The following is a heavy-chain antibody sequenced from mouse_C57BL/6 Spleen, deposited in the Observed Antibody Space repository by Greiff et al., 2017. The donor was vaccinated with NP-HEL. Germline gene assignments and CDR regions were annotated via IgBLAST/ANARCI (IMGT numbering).Heavy chain of an antibody. D-gene: IGHD3-2*02. V-gene: IGHV1-76*01. CDR3: ARGSSGYPFVY. Sequence: VQLQQSGAELVRPGASVKLSCKASGYTFTDYYINWVKQRPGQGLEWIARIYPGSGNTYYTEKFKGKATLTADKSSSTAYMQLSSLTSEDSAVYFCARGSSGYPFVYWGQGTLVTVSA. CDR1: GYTFTDYY. J-gene: IGHJ3*01. CDR2: IYPGSGNT.